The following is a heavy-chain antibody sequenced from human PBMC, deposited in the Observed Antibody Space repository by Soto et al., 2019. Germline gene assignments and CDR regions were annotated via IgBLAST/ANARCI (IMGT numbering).Heavy chain of an antibody. J-gene: IGHJ4*02. Sequence: SETLSLTCTVSGGSISSGDYYWSWIRQPPGKGLEWIGYIYYSGSTYYNPSLKSRVTISLDTSKNQFSLKLSSVTAADTAVYYCAKDGPTYYDFWSGYYYFDYWGQGTLVTVSS. D-gene: IGHD3-3*01. CDR3: AKDGPTYYDFWSGYYYFDY. CDR2: IYYSGST. CDR1: GGSISSGDYY. V-gene: IGHV4-30-4*01.